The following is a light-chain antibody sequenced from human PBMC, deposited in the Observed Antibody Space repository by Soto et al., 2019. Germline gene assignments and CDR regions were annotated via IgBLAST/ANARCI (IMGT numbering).Light chain of an antibody. CDR2: DGS. V-gene: IGKV3-20*01. CDR1: QIVISRY. CDR3: QQYGTSVT. J-gene: IGKJ1*01. Sequence: ENVLTQSPGTLSLSPGETATLSCRASQIVISRYLAWYQQKLGQAPRLLIYDGSIRPTGIPDRFSGSGSGTDFTLTISRLEPEDFAVYYCQQYGTSVTFGQGTKVDIK.